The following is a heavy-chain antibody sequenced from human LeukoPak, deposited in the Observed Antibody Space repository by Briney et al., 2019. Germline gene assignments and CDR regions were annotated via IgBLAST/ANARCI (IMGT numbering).Heavy chain of an antibody. CDR3: ARDVFRIGGRHRGYFDP. Sequence: HSGTLSLTCAVSGYSISSAHYWGWIRQSPGKGLEYSGSYYHGVDSYYNPSLRSRVTLSIDVSKHILSLNLSSVTAEDTAVYYCARDVFRIGGRHRGYFDPWGQGTLVIVSS. V-gene: IGHV4-38-2*02. D-gene: IGHD1-26*01. CDR1: GYSISSAHY. CDR2: YYHGVDS. J-gene: IGHJ5*02.